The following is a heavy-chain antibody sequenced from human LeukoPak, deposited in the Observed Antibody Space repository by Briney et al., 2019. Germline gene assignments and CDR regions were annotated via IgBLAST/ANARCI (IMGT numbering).Heavy chain of an antibody. Sequence: PSETLSLTCTVSGGSISSYYWSWIRQPPGKGLEWIGYIYYSGSTNYNPSLKSRVTISVDTSKNQFSLKLSSVTAADTAVYYCARLGGLFRYDILTLDYWGQGTLVTVSS. V-gene: IGHV4-59*08. D-gene: IGHD3-9*01. CDR3: ARLGGLFRYDILTLDY. CDR2: IYYSGST. CDR1: GGSISSYY. J-gene: IGHJ4*02.